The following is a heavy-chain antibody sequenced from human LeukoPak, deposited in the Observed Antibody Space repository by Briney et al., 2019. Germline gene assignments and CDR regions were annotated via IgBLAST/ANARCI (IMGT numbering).Heavy chain of an antibody. J-gene: IGHJ5*02. Sequence: PGGSLRLSCAASGFTFSDYYMSWIRQAPGKGLEWVSYISSSGSTIYYADSVKGRFTISRDNAKNSLYLQMNSLGAEDTAVYYCARAETDYDSSGYYNWFDPWGQGTLVTVSS. D-gene: IGHD3-22*01. CDR3: ARAETDYDSSGYYNWFDP. V-gene: IGHV3-11*01. CDR1: GFTFSDYY. CDR2: ISSSGSTI.